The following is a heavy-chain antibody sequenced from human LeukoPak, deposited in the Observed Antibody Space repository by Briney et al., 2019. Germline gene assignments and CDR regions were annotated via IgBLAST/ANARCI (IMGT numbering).Heavy chain of an antibody. Sequence: PSETLSLTCTVSGGSISSGGYYWSWIRQHPGKGLEWIGYIYYSGSTYYNPSLKSRVTISVDTSKNQFSLKLSSVTAADTAVYYCARAPKGTKNYFDYWGRGTLVTVSS. J-gene: IGHJ4*02. V-gene: IGHV4-31*03. CDR1: GGSISSGGYY. D-gene: IGHD3-10*01. CDR2: IYYSGST. CDR3: ARAPKGTKNYFDY.